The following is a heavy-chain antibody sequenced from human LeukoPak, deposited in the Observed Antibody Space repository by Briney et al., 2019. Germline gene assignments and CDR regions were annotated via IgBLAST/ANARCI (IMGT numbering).Heavy chain of an antibody. Sequence: GGSLRLSCAASGFTFSSFAMSWVRQAPGQGLEWVSSISSTAATTYYADSVRGRFTISRDDAMNTLYLQLSSLRVEDTAVYYCARRTLFGVIKPPDYWGQGTLVTVSS. D-gene: IGHD3-3*01. J-gene: IGHJ4*02. CDR1: GFTFSSFA. CDR3: ARRTLFGVIKPPDY. CDR2: ISSTAATT. V-gene: IGHV3-23*01.